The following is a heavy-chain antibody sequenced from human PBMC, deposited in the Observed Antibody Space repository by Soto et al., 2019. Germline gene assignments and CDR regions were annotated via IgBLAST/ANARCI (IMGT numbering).Heavy chain of an antibody. CDR1: GFTFSSYW. V-gene: IGHV3-74*01. CDR3: VCFECGRTAVVTAMEANGY. J-gene: IGHJ4*02. D-gene: IGHD2-21*02. CDR2: VNSDESTI. Sequence: PGGSLRLSCAASGFTFSSYWMHWVRQGPGKGLVWVSRVNSDESTISYADSVKGRFTISRDNAKNTLYLQMSSLRVEDTALYYCVCFECGRTAVVTAMEANGYWGQGP.